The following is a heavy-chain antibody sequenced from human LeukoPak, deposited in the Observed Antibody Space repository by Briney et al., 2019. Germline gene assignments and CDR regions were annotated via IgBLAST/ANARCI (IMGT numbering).Heavy chain of an antibody. D-gene: IGHD3-22*01. CDR3: AKAADSSGYGGNWFDP. J-gene: IGHJ5*02. V-gene: IGHV3-9*01. Sequence: GGSLRLFCAASGFTFDDYAMHWVRQAPGKGLEWVSGISWNSGSIGYADSVKGRFTISRDNAKNSLYLQMNSLSAEDTALYYCAKAADSSGYGGNWFDPWGQGTLVTVSS. CDR2: ISWNSGSI. CDR1: GFTFDDYA.